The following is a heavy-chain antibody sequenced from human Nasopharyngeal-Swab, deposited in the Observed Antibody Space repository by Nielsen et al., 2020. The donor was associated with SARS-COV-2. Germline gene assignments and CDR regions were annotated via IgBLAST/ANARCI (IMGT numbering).Heavy chain of an antibody. CDR3: AKDLRGPYFF. CDR2: IVGCGDNCGSGGST. Sequence: GESLKTSCVASGYSFRTYGMSWVRQAPGKGPEWVPSIVGCGDNCGSGGSTYYADSVKGRFTISRDNSKNTLSLQMNSLRAEDTAVYYCAKDLRGPYFFWGQGTLVTVSS. V-gene: IGHV3-23*01. J-gene: IGHJ4*02. D-gene: IGHD2/OR15-2a*01. CDR1: GYSFRTYG.